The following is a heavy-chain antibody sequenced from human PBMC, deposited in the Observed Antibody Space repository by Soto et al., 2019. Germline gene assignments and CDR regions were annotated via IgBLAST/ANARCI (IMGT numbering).Heavy chain of an antibody. D-gene: IGHD3-9*01. CDR3: ARTYYDILVYYYYGMDV. CDR1: GFTFSSYA. Sequence: GGSLRLSCAASGFTFSSYAMHWVRQAPGKGLEWVAVISYDGSNKYYADSVKGRFTISRDNSKNTLYLQMNSLRAEDTAVYYCARTYYDILVYYYYGMDVWGQGTTVTVSS. V-gene: IGHV3-30-3*01. J-gene: IGHJ6*02. CDR2: ISYDGSNK.